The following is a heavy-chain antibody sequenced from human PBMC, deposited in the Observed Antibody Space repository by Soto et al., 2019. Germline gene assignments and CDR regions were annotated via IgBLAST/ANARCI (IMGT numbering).Heavy chain of an antibody. CDR2: ISYDGSYQ. Sequence: SLRLSCAASGFTFSSDGMHWVRQAPGKGLEWVAVISYDGSYQYYVDSVKGRFTISRDNSKNTLYLQMNSLRAEDTAVYYCAKDEISKTIRGDAFNFWGQGTMVTVSS. V-gene: IGHV3-30*18. D-gene: IGHD1-7*01. CDR1: GFTFSSDG. J-gene: IGHJ3*01. CDR3: AKDEISKTIRGDAFNF.